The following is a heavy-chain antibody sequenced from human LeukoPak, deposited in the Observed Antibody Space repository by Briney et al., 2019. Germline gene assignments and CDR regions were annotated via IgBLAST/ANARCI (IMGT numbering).Heavy chain of an antibody. CDR3: AGDGGYDPPGIDY. CDR2: VSDRGGT. CDR1: RSSISSYY. D-gene: IGHD1-14*01. V-gene: IGHV4-59*01. Sequence: SETLSLTCTVSRSSISSYYWSWIRQSPGKGLEWIGYVSDRGGTNYNPSLKSRVTISVDTSKNQFSLKLRSVTAADTAVYYCAGDGGYDPPGIDYWGQGTLVTVSS. J-gene: IGHJ4*02.